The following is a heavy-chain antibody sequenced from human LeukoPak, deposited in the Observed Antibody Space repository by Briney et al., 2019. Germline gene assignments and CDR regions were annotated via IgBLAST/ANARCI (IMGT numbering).Heavy chain of an antibody. CDR1: GYTFTKYV. CDR3: ARDDCGDPCHSGGY. CDR2: INVGNGAT. J-gene: IGHJ4*02. V-gene: IGHV1-3*01. D-gene: IGHD2-21*01. Sequence: GSAKVSCKASGYTFTKYVVHWVRQAPGQRPEWMGWINVGNGATKYSQNFKDRLTITRDTSASTVYMELSSVTAEDSALYCCARDDCGDPCHSGGYWGQGTLVTLSS.